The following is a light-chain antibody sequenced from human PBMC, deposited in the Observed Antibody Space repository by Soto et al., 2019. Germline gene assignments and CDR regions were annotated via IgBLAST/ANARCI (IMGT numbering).Light chain of an antibody. V-gene: IGKV3-11*01. CDR1: RSVSSY. Sequence: ETVLTQSPATLSLSPGERASLSCRASRSVSSYLAWYQQKPGQAPRLLIYDASNRASGIPARFSGSGSGTDFTLTISSLEPEDFAVYYCPQRSDWPPTFGGGTKV. J-gene: IGKJ4*01. CDR3: PQRSDWPPT. CDR2: DAS.